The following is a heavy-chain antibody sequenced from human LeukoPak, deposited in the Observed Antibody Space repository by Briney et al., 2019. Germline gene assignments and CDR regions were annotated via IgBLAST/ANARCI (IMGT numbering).Heavy chain of an antibody. CDR2: ISGSGGST. CDR3: AKDPFYDSSGYYGY. Sequence: GGSLRLSCAASGFTSSSYAMSWVRQAPGKGLEWVSAISGSGGSTYYADSVKGRFTISRDNSKNTLYLQMNSLRAEDTAVYYCAKDPFYDSSGYYGYWGQGTLVTVSS. J-gene: IGHJ4*02. D-gene: IGHD3-22*01. V-gene: IGHV3-23*01. CDR1: GFTSSSYA.